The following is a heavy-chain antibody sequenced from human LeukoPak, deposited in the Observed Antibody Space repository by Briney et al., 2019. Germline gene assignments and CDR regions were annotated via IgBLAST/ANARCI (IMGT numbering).Heavy chain of an antibody. Sequence: GGSLRLSCAASGFTFSSYSMNWVRQAPGKGLEWVSSISSSSSYIYYADSVKGRFTISRDNAKNSLYLQMNSLRAEDTAVYYCAKTGGQQLTFDYWGQGTLVTVSS. V-gene: IGHV3-21*01. CDR1: GFTFSSYS. J-gene: IGHJ4*02. CDR2: ISSSSSYI. CDR3: AKTGGQQLTFDY. D-gene: IGHD6-13*01.